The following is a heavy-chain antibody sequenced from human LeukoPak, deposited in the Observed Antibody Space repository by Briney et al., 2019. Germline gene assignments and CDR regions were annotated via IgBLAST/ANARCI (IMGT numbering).Heavy chain of an antibody. CDR3: ARARVSITMIVVVITSPWRENWFDP. Sequence: PSETLSLTCTVSGGSISSSSYYWGWIRQPPGKGLEWIGSIYYSGSTYYNPSLKSRVTISVDTSKNQFSLKLSSVTAADTAVYYCARARVSITMIVVVITSPWRENWFDPWGQGTLVTVSS. J-gene: IGHJ5*02. D-gene: IGHD3-22*01. V-gene: IGHV4-39*07. CDR2: IYYSGST. CDR1: GGSISSSSYY.